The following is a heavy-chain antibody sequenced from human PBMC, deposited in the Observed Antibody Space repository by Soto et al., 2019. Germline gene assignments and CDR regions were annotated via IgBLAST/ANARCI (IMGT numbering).Heavy chain of an antibody. V-gene: IGHV5-51*01. D-gene: IGHD4-17*01. CDR1: GYSFTSYW. CDR2: IYPGDSDT. CDR3: ARLGDYGIYYYYYYGMDV. J-gene: IGHJ6*02. Sequence: GESLKISCKGSGYSFTSYWIGWVRQMPGKGLEWMGIIYPGDSDTRYSPSFQGQVTISADKSISTAYLQWSSLKASDTAMYYCARLGDYGIYYYYYYGMDVWGQGTTVTVSS.